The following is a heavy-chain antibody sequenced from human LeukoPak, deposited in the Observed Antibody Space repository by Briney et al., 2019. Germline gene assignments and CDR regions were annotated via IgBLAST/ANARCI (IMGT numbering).Heavy chain of an antibody. Sequence: ASVKVSCKASGGTFNSYAISWVRQAPGQGLEWMGGIIPIFGTANYAQKFQGRVTITADESTSTAYMELSSLRSEDTAVYYCASSSIVGATTLIDYWGQGTLVTVSS. CDR3: ASSSIVGATTLIDY. CDR1: GGTFNSYA. J-gene: IGHJ4*02. CDR2: IIPIFGTA. D-gene: IGHD1-26*01. V-gene: IGHV1-69*13.